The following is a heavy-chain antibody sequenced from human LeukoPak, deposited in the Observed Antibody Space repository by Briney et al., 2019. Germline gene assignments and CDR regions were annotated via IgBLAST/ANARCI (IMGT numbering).Heavy chain of an antibody. CDR3: ARVGDTSSYFYYFDY. CDR1: GASISSYY. J-gene: IGHJ4*02. V-gene: IGHV4-59*01. Sequence: PSETLSLTCSVSGASISSYYWSWIRQPPGKGLEWIGHISYSGGTNYNPSLKSRVIISVDTSKNQFSLKLSSVTAADTAVYYCARVGDTSSYFYYFDYWGLGTLVTVSS. CDR2: ISYSGGT. D-gene: IGHD2-21*01.